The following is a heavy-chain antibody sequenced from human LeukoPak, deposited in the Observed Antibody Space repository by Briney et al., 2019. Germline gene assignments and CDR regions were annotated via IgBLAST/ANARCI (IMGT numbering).Heavy chain of an antibody. CDR3: AKGEEMATKSAFDY. CDR2: ISWDGGST. V-gene: IGHV3-43*01. D-gene: IGHD5-24*01. CDR1: GFTFDDYT. J-gene: IGHJ4*02. Sequence: GGSLRLSCAASGFTFDDYTMHWVRQAPGKGLEWVSLISWDGGSTSYADSVKGRFTISRDNSKNSLYLQMNSLRTEDTALYYCAKGEEMATKSAFDYWGQGTLVTVSS.